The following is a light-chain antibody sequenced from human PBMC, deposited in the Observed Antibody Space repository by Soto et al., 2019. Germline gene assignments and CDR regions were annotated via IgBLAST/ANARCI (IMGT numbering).Light chain of an antibody. J-gene: IGKJ5*01. CDR3: KQYNSWPPIT. Sequence: ETVMTQSPATLSVSPGERATLSCRASQSVSSNLAWYQQKPGQAPRLLIYGASTRATGIPARFSGSGYGTEFTLAISSLQSEDLAVYYCKQYNSWPPITFGQGTRLEIK. CDR1: QSVSSN. CDR2: GAS. V-gene: IGKV3-15*01.